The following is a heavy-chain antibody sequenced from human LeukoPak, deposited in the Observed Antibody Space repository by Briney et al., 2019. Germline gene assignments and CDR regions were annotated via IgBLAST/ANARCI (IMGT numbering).Heavy chain of an antibody. Sequence: NPSETLSLTCTVSGGSISTYYWSWIRQPPGKGLEWIGYMYNSGTTNYNPSLKSRVTISVGTSKNHFSLRLSSVTAADTAVYYCARAPHSYDSGSYSVQQYFDLWGRGTLVTVSS. V-gene: IGHV4-59*01. CDR2: MYNSGTT. CDR1: GGSISTYY. J-gene: IGHJ2*01. D-gene: IGHD3-22*01. CDR3: ARAPHSYDSGSYSVQQYFDL.